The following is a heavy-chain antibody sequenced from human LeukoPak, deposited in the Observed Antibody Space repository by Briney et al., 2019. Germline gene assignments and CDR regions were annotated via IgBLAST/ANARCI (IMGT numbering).Heavy chain of an antibody. CDR1: GGSMSSGSYY. Sequence: PSETLSLTCTVSGGSMSSGSYYWSWIRQPAGKGLEWIGRIYTGGSTNYNPSLKSRVTISVDTSKNQFSLKLSSVTAADTAVYYCAREGVRRDGYENFDYWGQGTLVTVSS. J-gene: IGHJ4*02. D-gene: IGHD5-24*01. CDR3: AREGVRRDGYENFDY. CDR2: IYTGGST. V-gene: IGHV4-61*02.